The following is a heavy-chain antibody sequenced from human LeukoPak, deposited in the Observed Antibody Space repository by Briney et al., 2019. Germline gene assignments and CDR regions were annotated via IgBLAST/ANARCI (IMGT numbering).Heavy chain of an antibody. D-gene: IGHD2-15*01. V-gene: IGHV4-31*03. CDR3: ARGYCSGGSCYGGVDP. J-gene: IGHJ5*02. CDR1: GDSISSGGYY. Sequence: SETLSLTCTVSGDSISSGGYYWSWIRQQPGKGLEWIGYIYYSGSTYYNPSLKRRVTISVDTSKNQFSLKLSSVTAADTAVYYCARGYCSGGSCYGGVDPWGQGTLVTVSS. CDR2: IYYSGST.